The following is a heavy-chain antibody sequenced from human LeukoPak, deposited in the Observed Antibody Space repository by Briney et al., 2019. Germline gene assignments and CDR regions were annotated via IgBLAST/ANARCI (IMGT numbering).Heavy chain of an antibody. D-gene: IGHD3-10*01. CDR3: ARAGADNWFDP. Sequence: SETLSLTCAVYGGSFSGCSWSWIRQPPGKGLEWIGEINHSGSTNYNPSLKSRVTISVDTSNNQFSLRLNSVTAADTAVYYCARAGADNWFDPWGQGTLVTVSS. CDR1: GGSFSGCS. CDR2: INHSGST. V-gene: IGHV4-34*01. J-gene: IGHJ5*02.